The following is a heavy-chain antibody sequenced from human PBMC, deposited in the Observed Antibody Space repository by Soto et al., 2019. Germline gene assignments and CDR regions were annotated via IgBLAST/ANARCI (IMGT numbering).Heavy chain of an antibody. CDR1: DGSITPNY. J-gene: IGHJ4*02. V-gene: IGHV4-59*08. Sequence: QIQLQESGPGLVKPSETLSLSCTVSDGSITPNYYTWDRQPPGKGLEWIGYVYYAGTTTYNPSLRSRVSISIDTSENEVSLKLSSVTAADTAVYYCARLGAYYEALDCWGRGTLVTVSS. D-gene: IGHD3-22*01. CDR2: VYYAGTT. CDR3: ARLGAYYEALDC.